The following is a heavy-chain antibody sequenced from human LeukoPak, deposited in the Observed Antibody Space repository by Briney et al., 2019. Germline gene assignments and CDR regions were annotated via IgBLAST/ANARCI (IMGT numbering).Heavy chain of an antibody. CDR1: GFTFSTYG. CDR3: AKLGGYSGYDPRIAAAGYFDY. Sequence: GGSLRLSCAASGFTFSTYGLHWVRQAPGKGLEWVAFIRYDGSNKYYADSVKGRFTISRDNSKNTLYLQMNSLRAEDTAVYYCAKLGGYSGYDPRIAAAGYFDYWGQGTLVTVSS. J-gene: IGHJ4*02. D-gene: IGHD5-12*01. V-gene: IGHV3-30*02. CDR2: IRYDGSNK.